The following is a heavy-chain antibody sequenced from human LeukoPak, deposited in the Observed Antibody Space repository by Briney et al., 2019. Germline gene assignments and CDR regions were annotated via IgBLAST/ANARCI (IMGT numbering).Heavy chain of an antibody. J-gene: IGHJ4*02. CDR1: GFTFSSYA. Sequence: GGSLRLSCAASGFTFSSYAMSWVRQAPGKGLDWVSVISGGGASTYYADSVKGRFTISRDNSKNTLYLQMNSLRAEDTAVYYCAKDQHYYDSSGYYPTFAYWGQGTLVPVSS. D-gene: IGHD3-22*01. CDR2: ISGGGAST. CDR3: AKDQHYYDSSGYYPTFAY. V-gene: IGHV3-23*01.